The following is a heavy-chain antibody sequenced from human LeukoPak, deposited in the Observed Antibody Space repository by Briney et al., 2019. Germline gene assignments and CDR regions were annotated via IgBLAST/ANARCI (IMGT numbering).Heavy chain of an antibody. CDR3: ARGRPKPAAISMGFDI. J-gene: IGHJ3*02. CDR2: INHSGST. CDR1: GGSFSGYY. V-gene: IGHV4-34*01. Sequence: SETLSLTCAVYGGSFSGYYWSWVRQPPGKGLEWIGEINHSGSTNYNPSLKSRVTISVDTSKNQFSLKLSSVTAADTAVYYCARGRPKPAAISMGFDIWGQGTMVTVSS. D-gene: IGHD2-2*01.